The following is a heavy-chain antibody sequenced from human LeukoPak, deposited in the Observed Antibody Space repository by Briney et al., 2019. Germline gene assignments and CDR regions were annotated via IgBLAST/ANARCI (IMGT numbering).Heavy chain of an antibody. CDR3: ARASVAGWYYFDY. CDR2: ISGSADIT. J-gene: IGHJ4*02. CDR1: GFIFSSYA. D-gene: IGHD6-19*01. V-gene: IGHV3-23*01. Sequence: GGSLRLSCAASGFIFSSYAMSWVRQAPGKGLEWVSGISGSADITDYADSVKGRFTISRDNSKNTLYLQMNSLRAEDTAVYYCARASVAGWYYFDYWGQGTLVTVSS.